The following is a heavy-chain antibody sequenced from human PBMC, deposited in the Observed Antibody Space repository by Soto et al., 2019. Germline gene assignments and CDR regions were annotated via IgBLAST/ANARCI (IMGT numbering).Heavy chain of an antibody. CDR2: ISAYNGNT. CDR3: AREKYGSGSRRYYHYYYMDV. V-gene: IGHV1-18*01. D-gene: IGHD3-10*01. CDR1: GYTFTSYG. J-gene: IGHJ6*03. Sequence: ASVKVSCKASGYTFTSYGISWVRQAPGQGLEWMGWISAYNGNTNYAQKLQGRVTMTTDTSTSTAYMELRSLRSDDTAVYYCAREKYGSGSRRYYHYYYMDVWGKGTTVTVSS.